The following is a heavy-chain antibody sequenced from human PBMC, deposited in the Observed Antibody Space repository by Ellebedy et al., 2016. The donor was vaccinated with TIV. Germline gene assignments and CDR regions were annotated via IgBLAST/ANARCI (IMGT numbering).Heavy chain of an antibody. CDR2: IYSGGST. Sequence: GGSLRLSCAASGFTVSSNYMSWVRQAPGKGLEWVVVIYSGGSTYYADSVKGRFTISRDNAKNSLYLQMKSLRAEDSAVYYCAKNWGQLVDNWFDPWGQGTLVTVSS. J-gene: IGHJ5*02. CDR1: GFTVSSNY. V-gene: IGHV3-53*01. CDR3: AKNWGQLVDNWFDP. D-gene: IGHD6-13*01.